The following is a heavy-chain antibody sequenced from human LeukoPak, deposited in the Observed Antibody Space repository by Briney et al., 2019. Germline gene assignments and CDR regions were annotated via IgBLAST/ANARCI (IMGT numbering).Heavy chain of an antibody. CDR3: ARGRLWLPYYYYGMDV. CDR1: GGSFSGYY. J-gene: IGHJ6*02. V-gene: IGHV4-34*01. D-gene: IGHD5-18*01. Sequence: PSETLSLTCAVYGGSFSGYYWSWIRQPPGKGLEWIGEINHSGSTNYNPSLKSRVTISVGTSKNQFSLKLSSVTAADTAVYYCARGRLWLPYYYYGMDVWGQGTTVTVSS. CDR2: INHSGST.